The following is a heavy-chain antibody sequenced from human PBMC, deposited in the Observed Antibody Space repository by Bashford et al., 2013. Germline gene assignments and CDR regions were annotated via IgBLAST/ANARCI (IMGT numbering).Heavy chain of an antibody. CDR1: GGTFSSYA. Sequence: SVKVSCKASGGTFSSYAISWVRQAPGQGLEWMGGIIPIFGTANYAQKFQGRVTITADESTSTAYMELSSLRSEDTAVYYCASGNCSGGSCYRGYYYYGMDVWGQGTTVTVSS. D-gene: IGHD2-15*01. J-gene: IGHJ6*02. CDR3: ASGNCSGGSCYRGYYYYGMDV. V-gene: IGHV1-69*13. CDR2: IIPIFGTA.